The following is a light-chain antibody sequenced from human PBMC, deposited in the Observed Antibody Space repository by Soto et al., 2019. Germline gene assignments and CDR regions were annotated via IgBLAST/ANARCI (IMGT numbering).Light chain of an antibody. V-gene: IGLV1-44*01. CDR2: SNN. CDR1: DSNIGSDT. Sequence: QSVLTQPPSASGTPGQRVTISCSGSDSNIGSDTVDWYQQLPGTAPKLLIYSNNQRPSGVPDRFSGSKTGTSASLPISGLQSEDEADYYCAAWDDSLNGYVFGTGTKLTVL. J-gene: IGLJ1*01. CDR3: AAWDDSLNGYV.